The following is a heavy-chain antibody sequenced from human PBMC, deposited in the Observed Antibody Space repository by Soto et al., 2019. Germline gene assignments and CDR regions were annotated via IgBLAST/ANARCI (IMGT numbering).Heavy chain of an antibody. D-gene: IGHD6-13*01. CDR1: GGSISSGGYY. CDR3: ARWVSSSWYQENWFDP. Sequence: TLSLTCTVSGGSISSGGYYWSWIRQHPGKGLEWIGYIYYSGSTYYNPSLKSRVTISVDTSKNQFSLKLSSVTAADTAVYYCARWVSSSWYQENWFDPWGQGTLVTVSS. V-gene: IGHV4-31*03. J-gene: IGHJ5*02. CDR2: IYYSGST.